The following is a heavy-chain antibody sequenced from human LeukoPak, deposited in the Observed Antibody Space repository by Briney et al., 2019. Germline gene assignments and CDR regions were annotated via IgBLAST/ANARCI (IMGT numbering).Heavy chain of an antibody. CDR3: TTGGSGCSDY. D-gene: IGHD6-19*01. J-gene: IGHJ4*02. Sequence: GGSLRLSCAASGLTFSNYWMSWVRQAPGKGLEWVANIKQDGSEKYYVDSVKGRFTISRDNAKNSLYLQMNSLKTEDTAVYYCTTGGSGCSDYWGQGTLVTVSS. V-gene: IGHV3-7*03. CDR1: GLTFSNYW. CDR2: IKQDGSEK.